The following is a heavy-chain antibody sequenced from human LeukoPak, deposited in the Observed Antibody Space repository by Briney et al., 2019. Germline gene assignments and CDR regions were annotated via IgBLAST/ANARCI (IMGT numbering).Heavy chain of an antibody. CDR1: GFTFSSYA. CDR2: ISGSGGST. CDR3: AKDAHYYDSSGYYY. V-gene: IGHV3-23*01. Sequence: PGGSLRLSCAASGFTFSSYAMSWVRQAPGKGLEWVSAISGSGGSTYYADSVKGRFTISRDNSKNTPYLQMNSLRAEDTAVYYCAKDAHYYDSSGYYYWGQGTLVTVSS. J-gene: IGHJ4*02. D-gene: IGHD3-22*01.